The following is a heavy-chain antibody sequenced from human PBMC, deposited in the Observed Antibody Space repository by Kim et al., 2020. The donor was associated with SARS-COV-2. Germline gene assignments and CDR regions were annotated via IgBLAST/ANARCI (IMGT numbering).Heavy chain of an antibody. Sequence: SETLSLTCTVSGGSISSSSYYWGWIRQPPGKGLEWIGSIYYSGSTYYNPSLKSRVTISVDTSENQFSLKLSSVTAADTAVYYCARDVRLLWFVESPIHYFDYWGQGTLVTVSS. CDR2: IYYSGST. D-gene: IGHD3-10*01. CDR3: ARDVRLLWFVESPIHYFDY. J-gene: IGHJ4*02. CDR1: GGSISSSSYY. V-gene: IGHV4-39*07.